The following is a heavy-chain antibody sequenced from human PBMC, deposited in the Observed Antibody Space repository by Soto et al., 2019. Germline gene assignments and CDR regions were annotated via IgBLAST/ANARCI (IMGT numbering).Heavy chain of an antibody. CDR1: GDSVSSNSAA. CDR2: TYYRSKWYN. CDR3: ARTSGHFDS. J-gene: IGHJ4*02. V-gene: IGHV6-1*01. Sequence: PSQTFSLTCAISGDSVSSNSAAWNWIRRSPSRGLEWLGRTYYRSKWYNDYAVSVKSRIAINPDTSKNQFSLQLNSVTPEDTAVYYCARTSGHFDSWGQGTLVTVSS. D-gene: IGHD6-19*01.